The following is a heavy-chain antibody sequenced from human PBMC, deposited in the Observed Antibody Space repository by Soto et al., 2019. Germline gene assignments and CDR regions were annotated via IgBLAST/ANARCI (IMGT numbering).Heavy chain of an antibody. V-gene: IGHV4-34*01. Sequence: SETLSLTCAVYGGSFSGYYWSWIRQPPGKGLEWIGEINHSGSTNYNPSLKSRVTISVDTSKNQFSLKLSSVTAADTAVYYCASFYDFWSGYYTFGDWFDPWGQGTLVTVSS. CDR1: GGSFSGYY. D-gene: IGHD3-3*01. J-gene: IGHJ5*02. CDR2: INHSGST. CDR3: ASFYDFWSGYYTFGDWFDP.